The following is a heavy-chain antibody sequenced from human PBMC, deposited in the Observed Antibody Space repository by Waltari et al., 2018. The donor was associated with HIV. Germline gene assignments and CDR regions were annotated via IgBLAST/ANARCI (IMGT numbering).Heavy chain of an antibody. CDR2: IWYDGSNK. V-gene: IGHV3-33*01. J-gene: IGHJ3*02. D-gene: IGHD3-22*01. CDR3: ARDTEINYYDSVIGAFDI. Sequence: GLVWVAVIWYDGSNKYYADSVKGRFTISRDNSKNTLYLQMNSLRAEDTAVYYCARDTEINYYDSVIGAFDIWGQGTMVTVSS.